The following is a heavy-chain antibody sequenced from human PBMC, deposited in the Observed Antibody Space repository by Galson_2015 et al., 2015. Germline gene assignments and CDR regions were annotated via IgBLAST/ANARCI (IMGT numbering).Heavy chain of an antibody. CDR3: ARDLSSKGYYYYGLDV. V-gene: IGHV3-23*01. Sequence: FTISRDNSKNTLYLQMNSLRAEDTAVYYCARDLSSKGYYYYGLDVWGQGTTVTVSS. D-gene: IGHD4-11*01. J-gene: IGHJ6*02.